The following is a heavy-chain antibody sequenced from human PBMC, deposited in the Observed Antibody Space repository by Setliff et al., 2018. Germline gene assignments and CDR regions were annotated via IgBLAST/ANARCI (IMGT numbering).Heavy chain of an antibody. CDR2: IYDTGST. J-gene: IGHJ3*01. D-gene: IGHD2-8*01. Sequence: PSETLSLTCTVSGGSISSSSYQWGWVRQTPGKGLEWIGYIYDTGSTNSDPSLKSRVTMSVDTSKNQVSLMMTSVTAADTAVYYCARHGPTRTDSWFDSFDVWGQGTKVTVSS. CDR3: ARHGPTRTDSWFDSFDV. CDR1: GGSISSSSYQ. V-gene: IGHV4-61*05.